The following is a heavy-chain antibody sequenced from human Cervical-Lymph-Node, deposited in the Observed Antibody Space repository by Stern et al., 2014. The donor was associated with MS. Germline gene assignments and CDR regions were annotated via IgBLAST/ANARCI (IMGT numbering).Heavy chain of an antibody. Sequence: EVQLVQSGGGLVQPGGSLRLSCATSGFTFSSYAMNWVRQAPGKGLEWVSAISGAGATTSYADSVKGRFTISRDESTHTVYLQMNSLRAEDTAVYYCAKENGLLCFGVADYWGQGTLVTVSS. J-gene: IGHJ4*02. CDR2: ISGAGATT. V-gene: IGHV3-23*04. D-gene: IGHD3-10*01. CDR3: AKENGLLCFGVADY. CDR1: GFTFSSYA.